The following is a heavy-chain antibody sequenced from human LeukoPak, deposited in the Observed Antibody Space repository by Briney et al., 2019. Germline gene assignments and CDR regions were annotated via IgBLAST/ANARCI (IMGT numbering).Heavy chain of an antibody. CDR3: ARGIVGASYLGAFDI. Sequence: GASVKVSCKASGGTFSNYAISWVRQAPGQGLEWMGGIIPIFDTPNFAQKFQGRVTITADESTSTAYMELSSLRPEDTAVYYCARGIVGASYLGAFDIWGQGTMVTVSS. CDR1: GGTFSNYA. J-gene: IGHJ3*02. V-gene: IGHV1-69*13. CDR2: IIPIFDTP. D-gene: IGHD1-26*01.